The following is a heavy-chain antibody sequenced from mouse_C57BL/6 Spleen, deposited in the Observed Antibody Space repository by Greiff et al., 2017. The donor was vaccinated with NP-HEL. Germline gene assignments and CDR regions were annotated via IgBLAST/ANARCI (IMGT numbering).Heavy chain of an antibody. V-gene: IGHV1-82*01. J-gene: IGHJ4*01. Sequence: VQLKQSGPELVKPGASVKISCKASGYAFSSSWMNWVKQRPGKGLEWIGRIYPGDGDTNYNGKFKGKATLTADKSSSTAYMQLSSLTSEDSAVYFCALITTVVATGAMDYWGQGTSVTVSS. D-gene: IGHD1-1*01. CDR1: GYAFSSSW. CDR3: ALITTVVATGAMDY. CDR2: IYPGDGDT.